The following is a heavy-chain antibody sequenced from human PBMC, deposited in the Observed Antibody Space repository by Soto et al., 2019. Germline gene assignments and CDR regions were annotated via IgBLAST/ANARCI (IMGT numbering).Heavy chain of an antibody. CDR2: ISTSNGHT. CDR3: ARGYGSGWYSQYFHH. Sequence: QVQLVESGGGVVQPGRSLRLSCAASGITFSGYGFHWVRQAPGKGLEWMGWISTSNGHTNYAQKLQDRVIMTTDTSTSTAYMELRSLRSDDTAVYYCARGYGSGWYSQYFHHWGQGTLVTVSP. V-gene: IGHV1-18*01. D-gene: IGHD6-19*01. CDR1: GITFSGYG. J-gene: IGHJ1*01.